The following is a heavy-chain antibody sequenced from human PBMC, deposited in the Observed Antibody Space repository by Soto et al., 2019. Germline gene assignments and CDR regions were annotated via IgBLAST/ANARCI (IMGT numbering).Heavy chain of an antibody. V-gene: IGHV4-34*01. J-gene: IGHJ4*02. CDR1: GGSFNGYY. Sequence: QVQLRQWGAGLVKPSETLSLTCAVYGGSFNGYYWNWIRQPPGKGLEWIGEINHSGSTHYNPSLKSRVSISVDTSKNQFSMRLSSVTAADKAVYYCASQRPQVTTFDYWCQGTLVTVSS. CDR3: ASQRPQVTTFDY. CDR2: INHSGST. D-gene: IGHD4-17*01.